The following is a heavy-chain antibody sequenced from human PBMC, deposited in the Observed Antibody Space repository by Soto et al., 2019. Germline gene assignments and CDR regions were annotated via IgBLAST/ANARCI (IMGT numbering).Heavy chain of an antibody. V-gene: IGHV1-3*01. CDR1: GYTFTSYA. J-gene: IGHJ3*02. D-gene: IGHD2-15*01. Sequence: GASVKVSCKASGYTFTSYAMHWVRQAPGQRLEWMGWINAGNGNTKYSQKFQGWVTMTRDTSISTAYMELSRLRSDDTAVYYCARADFGAIDAFDIWGQATMVTVSS. CDR2: INAGNGNT. CDR3: ARADFGAIDAFDI.